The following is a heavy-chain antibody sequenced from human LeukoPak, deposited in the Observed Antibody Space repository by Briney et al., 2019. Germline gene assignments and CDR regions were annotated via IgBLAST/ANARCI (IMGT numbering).Heavy chain of an antibody. CDR3: ARDVGLAAAGDY. Sequence: PGGSLRLSCGASGFTFSTYWMDWVRQAPGKGLEWVSSISPGGGYIYYADSVKGRFTISRDNAKNSLYLQMSSLRAEDTAVYYCARDVGLAAAGDYWGQGTLVTVSS. V-gene: IGHV3-21*01. CDR2: ISPGGGYI. D-gene: IGHD6-13*01. CDR1: GFTFSTYW. J-gene: IGHJ4*02.